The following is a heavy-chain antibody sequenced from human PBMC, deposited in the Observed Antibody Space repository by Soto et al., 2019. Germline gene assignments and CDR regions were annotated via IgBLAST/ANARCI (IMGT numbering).Heavy chain of an antibody. V-gene: IGHV3-23*01. J-gene: IGHJ5*02. CDR3: ARNPRSDIFGVRTIAENWLDP. D-gene: IGHD3-3*02. CDR2: ITNTGGAT. Sequence: PGGSLRLSCAASGFNFGNFGMSWVRQAPGKGLQWVSSITNTGGATYHTDSVKGRFIVSRDNSKNVMFLLMRGLGVDDTALYFCARNPRSDIFGVRTIAENWLDPWGRGSLVTVYS. CDR1: GFNFGNFG.